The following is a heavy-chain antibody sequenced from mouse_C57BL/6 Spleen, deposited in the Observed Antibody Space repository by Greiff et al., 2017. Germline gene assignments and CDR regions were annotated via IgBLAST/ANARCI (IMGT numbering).Heavy chain of an antibody. V-gene: IGHV3-1*01. J-gene: IGHJ3*01. CDR2: ISYSGST. D-gene: IGHD2-3*01. CDR1: GYSITSGYD. Sequence: VQLQQSGPGMVKPSQSLSLTCTVTGYSITSGYDWHWIRHFPGNKLEWMGYISYSGSTNYNPSLKSRISITHDTSKNHFFLKLNSVTTEDTATYYCARGYDGYYWFAYWGQGTLVTVSA. CDR3: ARGYDGYYWFAY.